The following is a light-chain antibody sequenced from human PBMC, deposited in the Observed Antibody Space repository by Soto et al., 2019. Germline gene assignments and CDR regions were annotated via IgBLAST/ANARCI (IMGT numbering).Light chain of an antibody. CDR1: SSDVGGNNY. Sequence: PALTQLASVYRSPRHAIPIFCTRASSDVGGNNYVSWYQQYPGKAPKLMVCDVSNRPSGVSNRFSGSKSGNTASLTISGLQAEDADDYYCSSVTDTSYVFGTGTKVTVL. V-gene: IGLV2-14*01. CDR2: DVS. J-gene: IGLJ1*01. CDR3: SSVTDTSYV.